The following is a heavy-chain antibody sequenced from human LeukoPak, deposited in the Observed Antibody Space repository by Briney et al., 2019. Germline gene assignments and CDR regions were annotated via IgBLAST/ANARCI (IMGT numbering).Heavy chain of an antibody. Sequence: GGSLRLSCAASGFTFSSYGLHWVRQAPGKGLEWVAVISDDGSSKYYADSVKGRFTISRDNSKNTLFPQMNGLRAEDTAVYYCVRVPFDPWGQGTLVTVSS. V-gene: IGHV3-30*03. CDR1: GFTFSSYG. CDR2: ISDDGSSK. J-gene: IGHJ5*02. CDR3: VRVPFDP.